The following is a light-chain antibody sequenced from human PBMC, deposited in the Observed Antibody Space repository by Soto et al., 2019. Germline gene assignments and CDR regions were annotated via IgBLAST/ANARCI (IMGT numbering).Light chain of an antibody. Sequence: EIVMTQSPATLSASPGERATLSCRASQSVSNNLAWYHQKPGQAPRLLIYGASTRATGIPARFSGSGSGTEFTLTISRLQPEEFAVYYCQQYNNWWTFGQGTKVEIK. V-gene: IGKV3-15*01. CDR3: QQYNNWWT. J-gene: IGKJ1*01. CDR2: GAS. CDR1: QSVSNN.